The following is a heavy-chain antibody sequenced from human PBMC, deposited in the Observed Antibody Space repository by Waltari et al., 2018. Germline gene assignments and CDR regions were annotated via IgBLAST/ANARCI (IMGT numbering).Heavy chain of an antibody. D-gene: IGHD3-10*01. CDR2: INHSGRT. CDR1: GGSFSGYY. V-gene: IGHV4-34*01. CDR3: ARVAMVRGKLDY. J-gene: IGHJ4*02. Sequence: QVQLQQWGAGLLKPSETLSLTCAVYGGSFSGYYWSWIRQPPGKGLEWIGEINHSGRTNYNPSRKSRVTISVETSKNQFSRKLSFVTAADTAVYYCARVAMVRGKLDYWGQGTLVTVSS.